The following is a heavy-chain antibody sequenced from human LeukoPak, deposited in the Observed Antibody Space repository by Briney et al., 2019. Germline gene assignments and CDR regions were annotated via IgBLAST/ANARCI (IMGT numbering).Heavy chain of an antibody. CDR2: IYTSGST. Sequence: SETLSLTCTVSGGSISSYYWSWIRQPAGKGLEWIVRIYTSGSTNYNPSLKSRVTMSVDTSKNQFSLKLSSVTAADTAVYYCARDVSVVVAAAPGPFDIWGQGTMVTVSS. J-gene: IGHJ3*02. D-gene: IGHD2-15*01. CDR1: GGSISSYY. CDR3: ARDVSVVVAAAPGPFDI. V-gene: IGHV4-4*07.